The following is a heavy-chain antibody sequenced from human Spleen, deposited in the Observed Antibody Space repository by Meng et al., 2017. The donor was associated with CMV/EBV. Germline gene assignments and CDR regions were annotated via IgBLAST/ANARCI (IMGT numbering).Heavy chain of an antibody. CDR3: ASLGVWYSSSPGIDY. Sequence: SGFTFDDYGMSWVRQAPGKGLEWVSGINWNGGSTGYADSVKGRFTISRDNAKNSLYLQMNSLRAEDTALYYCASLGVWYSSSPGIDYWGQGTLVTVSS. CDR1: GFTFDDYG. V-gene: IGHV3-20*03. J-gene: IGHJ4*02. CDR2: INWNGGST. D-gene: IGHD6-6*01.